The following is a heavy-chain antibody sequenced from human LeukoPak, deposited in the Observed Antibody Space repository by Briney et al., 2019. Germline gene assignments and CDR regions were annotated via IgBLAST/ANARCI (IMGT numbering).Heavy chain of an antibody. CDR2: ISSSSSYI. CDR1: GFTFSSYS. V-gene: IGHV3-21*04. D-gene: IGHD3-10*01. Sequence: GGSLRLSCAASGFTFSSYSMNWVRQAPGKGLEWVSSISSSSSYIYYADSVKGRFTISRDNAKNSLYLQMNSLRAEDTALYYCAKGPMVRGVINTDFDYWGQGTLVTVSS. CDR3: AKGPMVRGVINTDFDY. J-gene: IGHJ4*02.